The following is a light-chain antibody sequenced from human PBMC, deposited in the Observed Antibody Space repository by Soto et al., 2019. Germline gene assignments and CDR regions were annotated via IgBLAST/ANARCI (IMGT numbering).Light chain of an antibody. J-gene: IGLJ3*02. V-gene: IGLV2-14*01. CDR1: NSDVGGYDY. CDR2: EVS. Sequence: QSVLTQPASVSGSPGQSITISCTGTNSDVGGYDYVSWYQQHPGKAPKLMIYEVSHRPSGVSNRFSGSRSGNTASLTISGLQAEDEADYYCSSYTSSTTLGVVGGGTQLTVL. CDR3: SSYTSSTTLGV.